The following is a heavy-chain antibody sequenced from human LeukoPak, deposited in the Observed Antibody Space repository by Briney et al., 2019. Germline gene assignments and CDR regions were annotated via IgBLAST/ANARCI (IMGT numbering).Heavy chain of an antibody. CDR3: ARAKGSPWDDYGDKHLDY. CDR2: IYYSGST. V-gene: IGHV4-59*01. Sequence: PSETLSLTCTVSGGSISSYYWSWIRQPPGKGLEWIGYIYYSGSTNYNPSLKSRVTISVDTSKNQFSLKLSSVTAADTAVYYCARAKGSPWDDYGDKHLDYWGQGTLVTVSS. D-gene: IGHD4-17*01. CDR1: GGSISSYY. J-gene: IGHJ4*02.